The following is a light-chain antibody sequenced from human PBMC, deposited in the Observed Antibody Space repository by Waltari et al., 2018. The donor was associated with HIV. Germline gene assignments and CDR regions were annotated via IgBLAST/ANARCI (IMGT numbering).Light chain of an antibody. J-gene: IGLJ2*01. CDR3: QAWDSSLVV. CDR2: QDN. Sequence: SYELTQPPSVSVSPGQTASITCSGDKLGDKYACWYQQKPGQSPVLVINQDNKRPSGIPERFSGSNSGNTATLTISGTQAMDEADYYCQAWDSSLVVFGGGTKLTVL. CDR1: KLGDKY. V-gene: IGLV3-1*01.